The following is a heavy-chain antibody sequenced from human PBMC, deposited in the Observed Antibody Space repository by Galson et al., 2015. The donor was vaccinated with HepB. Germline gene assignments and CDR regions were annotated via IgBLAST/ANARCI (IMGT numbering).Heavy chain of an antibody. V-gene: IGHV3-23*01. CDR2: ISGTGAST. CDR1: GFTFSSYG. Sequence: SLRLSCAVSGFTFSSYGMNWVRQAPGKGLEWVSGISGTGASTYFADSVKGRFTISRDNSKNTLYLQMNSLRAEDTAVYYCAKGIATVTTAFDSWGQGTLVTVSS. J-gene: IGHJ4*02. CDR3: AKGIATVTTAFDS. D-gene: IGHD4-17*01.